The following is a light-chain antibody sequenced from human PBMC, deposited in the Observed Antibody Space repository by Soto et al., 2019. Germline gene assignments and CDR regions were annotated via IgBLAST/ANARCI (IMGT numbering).Light chain of an antibody. Sequence: QSALTQPASVSGSPGQSIAISCTGTSSDVGGYNYVSWHQQHPGKAPKLMLYEVSNRPSGVSSRFSGSKSGSTASLTISGLQAEDEGDYYCCSSTTTSTLVFGTGTKLTVL. CDR3: CSSTTTSTLV. CDR1: SSDVGGYNY. V-gene: IGLV2-14*01. CDR2: EVS. J-gene: IGLJ1*01.